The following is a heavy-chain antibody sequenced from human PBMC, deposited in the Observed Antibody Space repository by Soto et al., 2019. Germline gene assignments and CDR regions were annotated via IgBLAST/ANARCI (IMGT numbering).Heavy chain of an antibody. CDR3: ATSRPSSTWSGFDY. Sequence: GGSLRLSCAASGFTFSSYDMHWVRQATGKGLEWVSAIGTAGDTYYPGSVKGRFTISRENAKNSLYLQMNSLRAGDTAVYYCATSRPSSTWSGFDYWGQGTLVTVSS. CDR1: GFTFSSYD. D-gene: IGHD6-13*01. V-gene: IGHV3-13*01. CDR2: IGTAGDT. J-gene: IGHJ4*02.